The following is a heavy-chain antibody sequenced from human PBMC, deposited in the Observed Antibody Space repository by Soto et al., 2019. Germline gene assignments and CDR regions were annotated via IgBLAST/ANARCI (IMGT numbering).Heavy chain of an antibody. CDR3: ARGGIVVVPAAIRGNWFDP. CDR2: INPNSGGT. V-gene: IGHV1-2*04. Sequence: PSVKVSCKASGYTFTGYYMHWVRQAPGQGLEWMGWINPNSGGTNYAQKFQGWVTMTRDTSISTAYMELSRLRSDDTAVYYCARGGIVVVPAAIRGNWFDPWGQGTLVTVSS. CDR1: GYTFTGYY. J-gene: IGHJ5*02. D-gene: IGHD2-2*02.